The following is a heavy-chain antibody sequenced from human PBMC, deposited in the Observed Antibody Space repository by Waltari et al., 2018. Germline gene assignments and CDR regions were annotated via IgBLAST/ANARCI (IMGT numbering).Heavy chain of an antibody. D-gene: IGHD3-22*01. J-gene: IGHJ4*02. CDR2: SRSKGNNYAT. CDR1: GFLFGDSA. CDR3: TRHDSGGWYYFDY. Sequence: EVQLVESGGGLVPPGGSLKLSCAASGFLFGDSAMHWVRQAPGKGLEWVGRSRSKGNNYATSYAAAVKGRFTISGDDSKNTAYLQMRSLKTEDTAVYYCTRHDSGGWYYFDYWGQGTLVTASS. V-gene: IGHV3-73*01.